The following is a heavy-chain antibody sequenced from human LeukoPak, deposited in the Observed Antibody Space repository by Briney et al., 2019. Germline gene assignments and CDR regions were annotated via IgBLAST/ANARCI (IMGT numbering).Heavy chain of an antibody. J-gene: IGHJ6*03. D-gene: IGHD6-19*01. CDR3: ARQQWLRNYYYYYYYMDV. CDR1: GGTFSSYA. Sequence: GSLVKVSCKASGGTFSSYAISWVRQAPGQGLEWMGGIIPIFGTANYAQKFQGRVTITADKSTSTAYMELSSLRSEDTAVYYCARQQWLRNYYYYYYYMDVWGKGTTVTVSS. CDR2: IIPIFGTA. V-gene: IGHV1-69*06.